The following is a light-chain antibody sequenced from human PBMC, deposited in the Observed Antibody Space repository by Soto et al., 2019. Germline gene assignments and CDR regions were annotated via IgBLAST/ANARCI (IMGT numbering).Light chain of an antibody. CDR1: SYDIGAYNY. CDR2: EVS. V-gene: IGLV2-14*01. J-gene: IGLJ3*02. CDR3: NSYTIASTWV. Sequence: QSALTQPASVSGSPGQSITISCTGTSYDIGAYNYVSWYQQHPGKAAKLMISEVSNRPSGISNRFSGSKSGNTASLTISGLQAEDEADYYCNSYTIASTWVFGGGTKLTVL.